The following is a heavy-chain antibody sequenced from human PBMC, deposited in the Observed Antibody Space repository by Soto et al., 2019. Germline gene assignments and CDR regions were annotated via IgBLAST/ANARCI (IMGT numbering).Heavy chain of an antibody. CDR3: ARDGVVVPAASHYYYGMDV. J-gene: IGHJ6*02. CDR2: INPNSGGT. V-gene: IGHV1-2*02. Sequence: ASVKVSCKASGYTFTGYYMHWVRQVPGQGLEWMGWINPNSGGTNYAQKFQGRVTMTRDTSISTAYMELSRLRSDDTAVYYCARDGVVVPAASHYYYGMDVWGQGTTVTVSS. CDR1: GYTFTGYY. D-gene: IGHD2-2*01.